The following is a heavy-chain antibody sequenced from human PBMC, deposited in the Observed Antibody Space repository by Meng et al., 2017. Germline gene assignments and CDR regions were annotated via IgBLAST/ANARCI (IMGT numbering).Heavy chain of an antibody. V-gene: IGHV3-11*01. CDR3: AKGSDYGDYDYYYGMDV. CDR1: GFTFSDYY. J-gene: IGHJ6*02. Sequence: GESLKISCAASGFTFSDYYMSWIRQAPGKGLEWVSYISSSGSTIYYADSVKGRFTISRDNSKNTLYLQMNSLRAEDTAVYYCAKGSDYGDYDYYYGMDVWGQGTTVTVSS. D-gene: IGHD4-17*01. CDR2: ISSSGSTI.